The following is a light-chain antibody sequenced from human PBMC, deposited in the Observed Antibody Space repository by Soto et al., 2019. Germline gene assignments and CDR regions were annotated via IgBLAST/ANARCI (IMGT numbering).Light chain of an antibody. CDR1: SGHSTYA. J-gene: IGLJ3*02. V-gene: IGLV4-69*02. Sequence: QPVLAQSPSASASLGASVKLTCTLNSGHSTYAIAWHQQHPEKGPRYLMKVDSDGSHNKGDGIPDRFSGSSSGAERYLTISSLQSEDEAVYYCQTWGAGIRVFGGGTKQTVL. CDR2: VDSDGSH. CDR3: QTWGAGIRV.